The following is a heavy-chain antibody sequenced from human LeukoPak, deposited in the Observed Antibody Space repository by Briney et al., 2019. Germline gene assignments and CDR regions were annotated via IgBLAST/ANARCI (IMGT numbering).Heavy chain of an antibody. CDR2: ISGSGGST. J-gene: IGHJ5*02. D-gene: IGHD6-6*01. V-gene: IGHV3-23*01. Sequence: GGSLRLSCAASGFTFSSYAMSWVRQAPGKGLEWVSAISGSGGSTYYADSVKGRFTISRDNSKNTLYLQMNSLRAEDTAVYYCAKGQGIAGPPYNWFDPWGQGTLVTVSS. CDR3: AKGQGIAGPPYNWFDP. CDR1: GFTFSSYA.